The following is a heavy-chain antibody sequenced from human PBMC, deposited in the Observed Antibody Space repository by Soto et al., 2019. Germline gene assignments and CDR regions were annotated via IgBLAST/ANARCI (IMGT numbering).Heavy chain of an antibody. V-gene: IGHV1-69*12. CDR2: IIPIYGAT. CDR1: GGTFSSYA. D-gene: IGHD5-18*01. Sequence: QVQLVQSGAEVKKPGSSVKVSCKASGGTFSSYAFSWVRQAPGQGLEWMGGIIPIYGATNYAQNFQGRVTINADEVTITAEESTSTAYMELSSLRSEDTAVYYCARGYSYGLYYYGMDVWGQGTTVTVSS. CDR3: ARGYSYGLYYYGMDV. J-gene: IGHJ6*02.